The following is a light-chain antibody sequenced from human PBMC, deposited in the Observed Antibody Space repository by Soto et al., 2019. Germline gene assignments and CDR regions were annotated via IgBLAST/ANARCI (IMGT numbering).Light chain of an antibody. CDR1: QSISSSF. CDR3: QQYDNSPIT. J-gene: IGKJ1*01. CDR2: GAS. Sequence: EIGLTQSPGILSLYTGERASLSCGASQSISSSFLAWYQQKPGQAPRLLIYGASSRATGIPDRFSGTGSETDFTLTISRLEPEDFAVYYCQQYDNSPITFGQGTKADIK. V-gene: IGKV3-20*01.